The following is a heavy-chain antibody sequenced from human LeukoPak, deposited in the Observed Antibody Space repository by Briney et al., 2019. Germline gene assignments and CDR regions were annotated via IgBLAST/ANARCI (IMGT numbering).Heavy chain of an antibody. V-gene: IGHV1-2*02. Sequence: VASVNVSCKTSGYTFTDYYIHWVRQAPGKGLEWMGWINPNSGETNSAQKFQGRVTMTGDTSISTAYMELRRVTSDDTAVYYCARDRDYSNTERGFDYWGQGTLVTVSS. J-gene: IGHJ4*02. CDR3: ARDRDYSNTERGFDY. CDR1: GYTFTDYY. CDR2: INPNSGET. D-gene: IGHD4-11*01.